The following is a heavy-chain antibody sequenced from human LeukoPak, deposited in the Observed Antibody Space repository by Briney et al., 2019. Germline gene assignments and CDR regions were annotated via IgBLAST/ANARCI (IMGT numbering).Heavy chain of an antibody. D-gene: IGHD6-19*01. CDR2: IHSSGNT. Sequence: SETLSLTCTVSGDSISGYYWSWIRQPPGKGLECIGIIHSSGNTNYNPSLKSRVTISVDTSKNQFSLKLSSVTAADTAVYYCARVGSTSGWYFDYWGQGTLVTVSS. J-gene: IGHJ4*02. V-gene: IGHV4-59*08. CDR3: ARVGSTSGWYFDY. CDR1: GDSISGYY.